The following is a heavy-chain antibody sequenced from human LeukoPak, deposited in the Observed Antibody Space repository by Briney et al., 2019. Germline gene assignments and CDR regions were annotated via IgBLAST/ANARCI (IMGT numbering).Heavy chain of an antibody. CDR2: INAGNGNT. V-gene: IGHV1-3*03. CDR3: ARGRDGYNLDY. D-gene: IGHD5-24*01. CDR1: GYTFTSYG. Sequence: GASVKVSCKASGYTFTSYGISWVRQAPGQRLEWMGWINAGNGNTKYSQEFQGRVTITRDTSASTAYMELSSLRSEDMAVYYCARGRDGYNLDYWGQGTLVTVSS. J-gene: IGHJ4*02.